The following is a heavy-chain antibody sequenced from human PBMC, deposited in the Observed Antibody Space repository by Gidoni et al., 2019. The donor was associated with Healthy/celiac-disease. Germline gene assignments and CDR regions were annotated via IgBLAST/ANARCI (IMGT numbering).Heavy chain of an antibody. CDR2: ISYSGST. CDR1: GCSLSSSSYH. CDR3: ARRYSSSWYGRVDAFDI. Sequence: QLQLQESGSGLVKPSETPSLTCTVSGCSLSSSSYHRGWLRQPPGKGLEWIGCISYSGSTYYNPSLKRRVTISVDTSKNQFSLKLSSVTAADTAVYYCARRYSSSWYGRVDAFDIWGQGTMVTVSS. J-gene: IGHJ3*02. V-gene: IGHV4-39*01. D-gene: IGHD6-13*01.